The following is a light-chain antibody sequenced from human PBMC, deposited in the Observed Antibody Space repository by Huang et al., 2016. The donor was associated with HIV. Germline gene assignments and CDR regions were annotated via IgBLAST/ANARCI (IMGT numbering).Light chain of an antibody. Sequence: DIQMTQSPSSLSASAGDRVTIGCQASHDINNYLNWNRQKPGRAPEILIYDASNLETGVSSRFNGSGSGTNFTFTITSLQPEDIATYYCQQYDNLPLTFGGGTKVEI. CDR3: QQYDNLPLT. CDR1: HDINNY. CDR2: DAS. V-gene: IGKV1-33*01. J-gene: IGKJ4*01.